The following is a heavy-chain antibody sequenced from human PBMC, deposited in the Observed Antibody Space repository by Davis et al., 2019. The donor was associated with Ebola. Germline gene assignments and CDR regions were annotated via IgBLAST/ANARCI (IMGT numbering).Heavy chain of an antibody. Sequence: YWSWIRQHPGKGLEWMGIIYPGDSDTRYSPSFQGHVTISADKSISTAYLQWSSLKASDTAMYYCARLIDSSGYFDYWGQGTLVTVSS. J-gene: IGHJ4*02. CDR3: ARLIDSSGYFDY. D-gene: IGHD3-22*01. V-gene: IGHV5-51*01. CDR2: IYPGDSDT. CDR1: YW.